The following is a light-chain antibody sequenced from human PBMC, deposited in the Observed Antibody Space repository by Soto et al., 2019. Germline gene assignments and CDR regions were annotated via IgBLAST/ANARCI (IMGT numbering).Light chain of an antibody. V-gene: IGLV2-14*03. J-gene: IGLJ1*01. CDR3: SSYKSSSTYV. Sequence: SVLTQPASVSGSPGQSITISCSGTGRDIGAYIFVSWYQQHPGKAPKLLLYEVFNRPSGVSNRFSGSKSGNTASLTISGLQAEDEAEYYCSSYKSSSTYVSGTGTNVTLL. CDR1: GRDIGAYIF. CDR2: EVF.